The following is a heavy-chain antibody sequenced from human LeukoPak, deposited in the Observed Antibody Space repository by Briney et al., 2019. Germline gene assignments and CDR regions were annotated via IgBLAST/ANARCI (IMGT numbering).Heavy chain of an antibody. J-gene: IGHJ3*02. D-gene: IGHD1-26*01. CDR1: GFTVSSNY. V-gene: IGHV3-66*01. Sequence: GGSLRLSCAASGFTVSSNYMSWVRQAPGKGLEWVSVIYSGGSTYYADSVKGRFTISRDNSKNTLYLQMNSLRAEDTAVYYCARDYPYSGSSFAFDIWGQGTMVTVSS. CDR3: ARDYPYSGSSFAFDI. CDR2: IYSGGST.